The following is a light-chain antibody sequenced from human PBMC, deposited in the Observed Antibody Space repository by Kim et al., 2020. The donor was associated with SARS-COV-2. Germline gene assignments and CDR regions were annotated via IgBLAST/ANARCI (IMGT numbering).Light chain of an antibody. CDR3: QEANSFPPLT. V-gene: IGKV1-12*01. Sequence: ASVGDRVTITCRASQGINSWLAWYQQKPGRAPKLLIYGTSNLQSGVPSRFSGSGSGTDFNLTISSLQPEDFASYYCQEANSFPPLTFGGGTKVEIK. J-gene: IGKJ4*01. CDR2: GTS. CDR1: QGINSW.